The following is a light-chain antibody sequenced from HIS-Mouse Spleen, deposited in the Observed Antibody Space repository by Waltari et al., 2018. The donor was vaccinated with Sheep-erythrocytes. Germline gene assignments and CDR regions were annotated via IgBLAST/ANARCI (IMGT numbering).Light chain of an antibody. CDR3: CSYAGSYNHV. CDR2: DVS. J-gene: IGLJ1*01. CDR1: SSDVGGYHY. V-gene: IGLV2-11*01. Sequence: QSALTQPRPVSGSPGQSVTIPCTGTSSDVGGYHYVPWYQQHPGKAPKLLIYDVSKRPSGVPDRFSGSKSGNTASLTISGLQAEDEADYYCCSYAGSYNHVFATGTKVTVL.